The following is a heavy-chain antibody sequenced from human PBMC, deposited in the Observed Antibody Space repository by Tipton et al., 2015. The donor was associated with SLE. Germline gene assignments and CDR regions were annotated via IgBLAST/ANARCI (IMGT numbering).Heavy chain of an antibody. V-gene: IGHV3-9*01. J-gene: IGHJ1*01. CDR3: TKDSGDDFYDASCYYGDFSH. CDR1: GFTFGDHA. D-gene: IGHD3-22*01. CDR2: ISWNGGTI. Sequence: RSLRLSCAASGFTFGDHAMHWVRQAPGKGLEWVSGISWNGGTIDYTDSVKGRFTISRDNAKSSLYLQMNSLRAEDTALYYCTKDSGDDFYDASCYYGDFSHWGQGTLVTVSS.